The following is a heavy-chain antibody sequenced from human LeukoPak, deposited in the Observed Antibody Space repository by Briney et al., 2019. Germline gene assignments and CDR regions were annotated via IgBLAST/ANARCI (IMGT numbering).Heavy chain of an antibody. V-gene: IGHV3-15*01. CDR1: GFTFSNAW. CDR3: TTGVVVAATEYYFDY. CDR2: IKSKTDGGTT. Sequence: GGSLRLSCAASGFTFSNAWMSWVRQAPGKGLEWVGRIKSKTDGGTTDYAAPVKGRFTISRDDSKNTLYLQMNSLKTEDTAVYYCTTGVVVAATEYYFDYWGQGTLVTVSS. J-gene: IGHJ4*02. D-gene: IGHD2-15*01.